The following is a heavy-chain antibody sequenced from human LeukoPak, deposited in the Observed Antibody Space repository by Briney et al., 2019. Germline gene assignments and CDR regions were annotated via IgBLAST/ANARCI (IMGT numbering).Heavy chain of an antibody. Sequence: PGGSLRLSCAASGFTFSSYSMNWVRQAPGKGLEWVSSISSSSSYIYYADSVKGRFTISRDNAKNSLYLQMNSLRAEDTAVYYCARLTMVRGVIPDYRGQGTLVTVSS. CDR3: ARLTMVRGVIPDY. V-gene: IGHV3-21*01. D-gene: IGHD3-10*01. J-gene: IGHJ4*02. CDR2: ISSSSSYI. CDR1: GFTFSSYS.